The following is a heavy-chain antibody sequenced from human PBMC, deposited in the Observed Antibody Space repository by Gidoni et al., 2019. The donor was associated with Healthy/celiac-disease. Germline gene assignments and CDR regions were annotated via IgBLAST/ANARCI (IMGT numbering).Heavy chain of an antibody. Sequence: EVQLLESGGGLVQPGGSLRLSCAASGFTFSSYAMSWVRQAPGKGLEWVSAISGSGGSTYYADSVKGRFTISRDNSKNTLYLQMNSLRAEDTAVYYCASNAPSYYYDSSGYVDYWGQGTLVTVSS. CDR3: ASNAPSYYYDSSGYVDY. D-gene: IGHD3-22*01. J-gene: IGHJ4*02. V-gene: IGHV3-23*01. CDR1: GFTFSSYA. CDR2: ISGSGGST.